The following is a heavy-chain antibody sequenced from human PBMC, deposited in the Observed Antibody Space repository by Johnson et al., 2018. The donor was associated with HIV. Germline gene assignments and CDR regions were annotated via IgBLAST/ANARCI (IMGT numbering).Heavy chain of an antibody. D-gene: IGHD6-6*01. Sequence: QVQVVESGGGLVKPEGSLRLSCAASEFTFSNYDMHWVRQAPGKGLEWVAVISYDGSNKYYADSLKGRFTISRDNSKSTLYLQMNSLRAEDTAVDYCANGPIKYSRSSRGGAFEIWERDNGHRLF. CDR2: ISYDGSNK. V-gene: IGHV3-30*18. CDR3: ANGPIKYSRSSRGGAFEI. CDR1: EFTFSNYD. J-gene: IGHJ3*02.